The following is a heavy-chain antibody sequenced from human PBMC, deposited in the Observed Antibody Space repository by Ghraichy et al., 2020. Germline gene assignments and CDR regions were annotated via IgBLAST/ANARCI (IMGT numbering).Heavy chain of an antibody. D-gene: IGHD2-2*01. V-gene: IGHV3-13*04. CDR3: ARAIGYCSSNRCHNYGMDV. CDR1: GFTFSSYD. Sequence: GGSLRLSCAASGFTFSSYDMHWVRQATGKGLEWVSGIGTADDPYYPGSMKGRFTISRENAKNSLYLQMNSLRAGDTAVYYCARAIGYCSSNRCHNYGMDVWGQGTTVTVSS. J-gene: IGHJ6*02. CDR2: IGTADDP.